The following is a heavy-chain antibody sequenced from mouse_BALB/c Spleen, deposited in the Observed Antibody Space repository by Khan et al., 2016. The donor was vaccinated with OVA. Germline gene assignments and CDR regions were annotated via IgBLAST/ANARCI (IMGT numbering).Heavy chain of an antibody. Sequence: EVQRVESGGDLVKPGGSLKLSCAASGFTFSSYSMSWVRQTPDKRLEWVASISSGGDYTYYPDIVKGRFTISRDNAKNTLYLEMSILKSDDTAMYYCASHLTGSFAYWGQGTLVTVSA. D-gene: IGHD4-1*01. V-gene: IGHV5-6*01. J-gene: IGHJ3*01. CDR2: ISSGGDYT. CDR3: ASHLTGSFAY. CDR1: GFTFSSYS.